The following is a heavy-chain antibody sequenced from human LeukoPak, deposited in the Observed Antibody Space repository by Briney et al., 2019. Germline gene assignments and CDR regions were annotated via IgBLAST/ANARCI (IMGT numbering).Heavy chain of an antibody. V-gene: IGHV1-2*02. Sequence: ASVKVSCKASGYTFTGYYMHWVRQAPGQGLGWMGWINPNSGGTNYAQKFQGRVTMTRDTSISTAYMELSRLRSDDTAVYYCARAASSSWPDAFDIWGQGTMVTVSS. J-gene: IGHJ3*02. D-gene: IGHD6-13*01. CDR1: GYTFTGYY. CDR2: INPNSGGT. CDR3: ARAASSSWPDAFDI.